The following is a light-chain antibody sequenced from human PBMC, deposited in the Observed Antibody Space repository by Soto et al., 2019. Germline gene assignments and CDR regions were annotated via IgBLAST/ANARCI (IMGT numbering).Light chain of an antibody. J-gene: IGKJ5*01. Sequence: DIQMTQSPSTLSASVGDRVTITCRASQSISTWLAWYQQKPGKAPRLLIYGASSLKSGVPSRFSGSGSGTEFTLTISSLQPDDFATYYCQQYNSFSITFGQGT. V-gene: IGKV1-5*03. CDR2: GAS. CDR3: QQYNSFSIT. CDR1: QSISTW.